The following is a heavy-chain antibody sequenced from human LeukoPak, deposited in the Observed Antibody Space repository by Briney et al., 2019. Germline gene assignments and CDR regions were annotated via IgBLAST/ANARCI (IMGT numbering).Heavy chain of an antibody. CDR2: ISGSGGST. Sequence: GSLRLSCAASGFTFSSYGMSWVRQAPGKGLEWVSGISGSGGSTYYADSVKGRFTISRDNSKNTLYLQMNSLRAEDTAVYYCAKDPELSHFDYWGQGTLVTVSS. CDR3: AKDPELSHFDY. D-gene: IGHD3-16*02. J-gene: IGHJ4*02. V-gene: IGHV3-23*01. CDR1: GFTFSSYG.